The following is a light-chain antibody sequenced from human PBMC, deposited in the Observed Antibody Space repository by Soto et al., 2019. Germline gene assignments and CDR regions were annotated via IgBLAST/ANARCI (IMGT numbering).Light chain of an antibody. V-gene: IGLV1-47*01. Sequence: QSVLTQPPSASGTPGQRVTISFSGSSSNIGSNYVYWYQQLPGTAPKLLIYRNNQRPSGVPDRFSGSKSGTSASLAISGLRSEDEADYYCAAWDDSLSGQGVFGGGTKLTVL. CDR1: SSNIGSNY. CDR3: AAWDDSLSGQGV. J-gene: IGLJ2*01. CDR2: RNN.